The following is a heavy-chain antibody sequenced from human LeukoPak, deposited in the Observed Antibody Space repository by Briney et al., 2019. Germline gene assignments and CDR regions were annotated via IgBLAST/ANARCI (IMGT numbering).Heavy chain of an antibody. V-gene: IGHV3-48*04. Sequence: GGSLRLSCAASGFTFSNYNLNWVRQAPGKGLEWLSYITSSSSAIYYADSVKGRFTISRDDAKNSLYLQMNSLRAEDTAVYYCARGPRYFDYWGQGALVTVSS. CDR1: GFTFSNYN. CDR3: ARGPRYFDY. CDR2: ITSSSSAI. J-gene: IGHJ4*02.